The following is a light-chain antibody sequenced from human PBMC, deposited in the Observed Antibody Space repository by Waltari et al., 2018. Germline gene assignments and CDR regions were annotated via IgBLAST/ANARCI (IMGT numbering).Light chain of an antibody. Sequence: QSALTQPASVSGSPGQSITISCTGTSSDGGGYNYVSWYQQHPGKAPKLMIYEVSKRPSGVSNRFSGSKSGNTASLTISGLQAEDEADYYCCSYAGSSTYVFGTGTKVTVL. CDR1: SSDGGGYNY. CDR3: CSYAGSSTYV. J-gene: IGLJ1*01. V-gene: IGLV2-23*02. CDR2: EVS.